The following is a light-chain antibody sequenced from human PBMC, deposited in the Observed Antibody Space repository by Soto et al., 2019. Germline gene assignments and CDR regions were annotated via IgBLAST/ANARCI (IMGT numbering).Light chain of an antibody. Sequence: ENLLTQSPATLSLSPGERATLSCRARQSVSSYLAWYQQKPGQAPRLLIYDASNRATGIPARFSGSGSGTDFTLTISSLEPEDFAVYYCQQRSNWPLITFGQGTRLEIK. CDR1: QSVSSY. V-gene: IGKV3-11*01. CDR3: QQRSNWPLIT. CDR2: DAS. J-gene: IGKJ5*01.